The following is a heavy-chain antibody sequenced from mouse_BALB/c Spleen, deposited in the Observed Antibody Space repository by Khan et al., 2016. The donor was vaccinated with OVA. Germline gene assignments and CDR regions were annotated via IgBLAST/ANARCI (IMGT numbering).Heavy chain of an antibody. CDR3: ARVYGADFDY. J-gene: IGHJ2*02. CDR2: ISYSGNT. V-gene: IGHV3-2*02. Sequence: EVQLQESGPGLVKPSQSLSLTCTVTGYSITSDYAWNWFRQFPGNKMEWMGSISYSGNTKYNPSLKSRFSITRDTSKNQFFLQLNSVTTEYTATYYCARVYGADFDYWGQGTSLTVSS. D-gene: IGHD1-1*01. CDR1: GYSITSDYA.